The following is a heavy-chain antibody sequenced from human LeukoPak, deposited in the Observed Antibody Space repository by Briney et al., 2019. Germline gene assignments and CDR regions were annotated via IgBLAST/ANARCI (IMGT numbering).Heavy chain of an antibody. CDR3: TTANNGWYGAN. CDR1: EFTFNNAW. J-gene: IGHJ4*02. V-gene: IGHV3-15*01. D-gene: IGHD6-19*01. Sequence: GGSLRLSCAASEFTFNNAWMSWVRQAPGKGLEWVGRIKSKTNGETTDYAAPVKGRFTISRDDSKNTLYLQMDSLKTEDTAVYYCTTANNGWYGANWGQGTLVTV. CDR2: IKSKTNGETT.